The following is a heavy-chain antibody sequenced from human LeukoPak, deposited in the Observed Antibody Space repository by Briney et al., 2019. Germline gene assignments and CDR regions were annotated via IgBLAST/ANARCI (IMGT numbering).Heavy chain of an antibody. CDR2: ISAYNGNT. CDR3: ARDRLRLQIDAFDI. D-gene: IGHD5-12*01. CDR1: GYTFTSYG. V-gene: IGHV1-18*01. J-gene: IGHJ3*02. Sequence: ASVRVSCKASGYTFTSYGISWVRQAPGQGLEWMGWISAYNGNTNYAQKLQGRVTITTDESTSTAYMELSSLRSEDTAVYYCARDRLRLQIDAFDIWGQGTMVTVSS.